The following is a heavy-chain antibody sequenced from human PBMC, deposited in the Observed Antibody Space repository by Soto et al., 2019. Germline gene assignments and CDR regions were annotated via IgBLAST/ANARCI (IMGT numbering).Heavy chain of an antibody. J-gene: IGHJ3*02. CDR3: ARDYGGSAFDI. D-gene: IGHD2-15*01. CDR2: IYYSGST. V-gene: IGHV4-59*01. CDR1: GCSISSYY. Sequence: SETLSLTCTVSGCSISSYYWSWVRQPPGKGLEWIGYIYYSGSTNYNPSLKSRVTISVDTSKNQFSLKLSSVTAADTAVYYCARDYGGSAFDIWGQGTMVTVSS.